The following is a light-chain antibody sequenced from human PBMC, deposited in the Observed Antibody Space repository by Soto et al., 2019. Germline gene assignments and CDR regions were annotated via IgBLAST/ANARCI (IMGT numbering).Light chain of an antibody. CDR2: DVS. Sequence: SVLTQPASVSGSPGQSITISCTGTSSDVGTYNYVSWYQQHPGKAPKLMIYDVSYRPSGVSDRFSGSKSGNTASLTISGLQAEDEADYYCSSYTSSSTSVVFGGGTKLTVL. J-gene: IGLJ2*01. V-gene: IGLV2-14*01. CDR3: SSYTSSSTSVV. CDR1: SSDVGTYNY.